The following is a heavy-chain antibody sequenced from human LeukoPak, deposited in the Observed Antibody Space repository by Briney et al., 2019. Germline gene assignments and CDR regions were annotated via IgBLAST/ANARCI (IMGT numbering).Heavy chain of an antibody. Sequence: GSSVKVSCKASGGTFSSYAISWVRQAPGQGLEWMGWIIPILGIANYAQKFQGRVTITADKSTSTAYMELSSLRSEDTAVYYCALVGATTLGVFDYWGQGTLVTVSS. J-gene: IGHJ4*02. V-gene: IGHV1-69*04. CDR2: IIPILGIA. CDR3: ALVGATTLGVFDY. D-gene: IGHD1-26*01. CDR1: GGTFSSYA.